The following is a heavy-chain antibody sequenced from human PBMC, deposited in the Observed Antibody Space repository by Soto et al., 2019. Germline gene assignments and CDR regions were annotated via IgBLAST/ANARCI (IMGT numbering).Heavy chain of an antibody. CDR3: ARGGEYYLDS. J-gene: IGHJ4*02. V-gene: IGHV4-30-2*01. Sequence: TLSLTCSVADDSSSIGGFSLIWIRQPPGKGLEWIGYIYHRGGTYYNPSLKSRVTISIDRSKNQFSLELKSVTAADTAVYFCARGGEYYLDSWGQGTLVTVSS. D-gene: IGHD4-17*01. CDR1: DDSSSIGGFS. CDR2: IYHRGGT.